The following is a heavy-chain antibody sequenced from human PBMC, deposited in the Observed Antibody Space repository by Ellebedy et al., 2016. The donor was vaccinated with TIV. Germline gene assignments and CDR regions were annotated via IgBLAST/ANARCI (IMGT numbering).Heavy chain of an antibody. CDR3: ATQWELYD. CDR1: GFSFSSYS. D-gene: IGHD1-26*01. J-gene: IGHJ4*02. V-gene: IGHV3-21*05. CDR2: ISTGGDHI. Sequence: GESLKISCAASGFSFSSYSMSWVRQAPGKELEWLSFISTGGDHINYADSVKGRISVSRDNAKNSLYLQMDSLRVEDTGVYYCATQWELYDWGQGTPVTVSS.